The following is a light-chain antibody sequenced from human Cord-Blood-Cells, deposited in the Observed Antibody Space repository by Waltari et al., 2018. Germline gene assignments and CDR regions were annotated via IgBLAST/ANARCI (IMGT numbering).Light chain of an antibody. CDR3: QQYGSSPRT. J-gene: IGKJ2*01. CDR1: QSVSSSY. Sequence: EIVLTQSPGTLSLSPGERATLSCRASQSVSSSYLAWYQQTTGQAPRLLIYGASSRATGIPDRFSGSGSGTDFTLTISRLEPEDFAVYYCQQYGSSPRTFGQGTKLEIK. CDR2: GAS. V-gene: IGKV3-20*01.